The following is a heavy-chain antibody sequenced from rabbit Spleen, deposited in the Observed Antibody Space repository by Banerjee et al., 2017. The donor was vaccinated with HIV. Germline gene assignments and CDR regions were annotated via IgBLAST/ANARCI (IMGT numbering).Heavy chain of an antibody. CDR2: INSGNSAS. CDR1: GFSFSSGYY. V-gene: IGHV1S40*01. CDR3: ARNFDL. Sequence: QSLEESGGGLVKPGASLTLTCTASGFSFSSGYYMCWIRQAPGKGLEWIACINSGNSASYYASWAKGRFTISKASSTTVTLQMTSLTAADTATYFCARNFDLWGQGTLVTVS. J-gene: IGHJ4*01.